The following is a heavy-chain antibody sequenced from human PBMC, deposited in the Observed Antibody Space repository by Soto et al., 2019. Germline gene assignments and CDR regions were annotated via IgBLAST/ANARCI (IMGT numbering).Heavy chain of an antibody. J-gene: IGHJ6*02. CDR1: GYSFTSYW. V-gene: IGHV5-51*01. D-gene: IGHD1-26*01. Sequence: PGESLKISCKGSGYSFTSYWIGWVRQMPGKGLEWMGIIYPGDSDTRYSPSFQGQVTISADKSISTAYLQWSSLKASDTAMYYCARLVSYYPIVGGMDVWGQGTTITVSS. CDR3: ARLVSYYPIVGGMDV. CDR2: IYPGDSDT.